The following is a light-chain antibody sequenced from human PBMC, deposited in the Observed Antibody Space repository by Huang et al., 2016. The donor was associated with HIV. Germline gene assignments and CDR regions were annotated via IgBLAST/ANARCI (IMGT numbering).Light chain of an antibody. V-gene: IGKV2-28*01. Sequence: EIVVTQSPLSLPVTPGQPASISCKSSQNLLHSDGHNLLDWYMQKPGQSPQLLRFMDSNRAPGVADRCSGSGSGTDVTLEISRGEAGDVGVYYCRQGLQAPPTFGQGTKLEI. CDR2: MDS. CDR3: RQGLQAPPT. J-gene: IGKJ2*01. CDR1: QNLLHSDGHNL.